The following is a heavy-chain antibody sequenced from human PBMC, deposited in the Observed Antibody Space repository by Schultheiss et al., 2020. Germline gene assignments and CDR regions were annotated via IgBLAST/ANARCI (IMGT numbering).Heavy chain of an antibody. D-gene: IGHD5-24*01. CDR3: ARSEMATETYYYYYGMDV. V-gene: IGHV1-18*04. CDR1: GYTFTSYG. CDR2: ISAYNGNT. J-gene: IGHJ6*02. Sequence: GESLKISCKASGYTFTSYGISWVRQAPGQGLEWMGWISAYNGNTNYAQKFQGRVTITADKSTSTAYMELSSLRSEDTAVYYCARSEMATETYYYYYGMDVWGQGTTVTVSS.